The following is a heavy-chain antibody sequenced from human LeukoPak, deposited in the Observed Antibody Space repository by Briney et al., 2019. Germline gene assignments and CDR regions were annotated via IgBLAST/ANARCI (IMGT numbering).Heavy chain of an antibody. V-gene: IGHV3-23*01. CDR3: ARDLYSSSPDN. CDR2: ISASGGST. D-gene: IGHD6-6*01. Sequence: GGSLRLSXAASGFTFSTYGMTWVRQAPGKGLEWLSLISASGGSTYYADSVKGRFTISGDNSKSTLSLQLNSLRAEDTAIYYCARDLYSSSPDNWGQGTLVTVSS. J-gene: IGHJ4*02. CDR1: GFTFSTYG.